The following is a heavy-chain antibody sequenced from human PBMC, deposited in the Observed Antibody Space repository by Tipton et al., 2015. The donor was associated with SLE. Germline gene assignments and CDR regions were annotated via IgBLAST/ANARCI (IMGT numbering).Heavy chain of an antibody. J-gene: IGHJ3*02. CDR3: ARGPVLLWFGELHAFDI. CDR1: GGSISDDY. CDR2: IHYSGST. V-gene: IGHV4-59*08. D-gene: IGHD3-10*01. Sequence: TLSLTCTISGGSISDDYWSWVRQPPGKGLEWIGSIHYSGSTNYNPSLKSRVTISMDTSKNQFSLKLSSATAADTAVYYCARGPVLLWFGELHAFDIWGQGTMVTVSS.